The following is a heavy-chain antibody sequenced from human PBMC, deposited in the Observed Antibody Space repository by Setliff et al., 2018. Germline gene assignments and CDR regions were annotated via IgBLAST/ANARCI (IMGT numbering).Heavy chain of an antibody. D-gene: IGHD2-15*01. V-gene: IGHV4-34*01. J-gene: IGHJ2*01. Sequence: SETLSLTCAVYGGSLSGYYWTWIRQPPGKGLEWIGEIDHSGRTNYNPSLRSRVTISLDTSKQQFSLNLISVTAADTAVYYCARYGGGHFWFFSLWGRGTLVTVSS. CDR2: IDHSGRT. CDR1: GGSLSGYY. CDR3: ARYGGGHFWFFSL.